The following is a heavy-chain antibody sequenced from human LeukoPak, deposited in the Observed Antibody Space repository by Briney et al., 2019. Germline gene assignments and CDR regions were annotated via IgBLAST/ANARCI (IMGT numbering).Heavy chain of an antibody. V-gene: IGHV3-23*01. CDR3: AKDFGLPIFRGVTFGY. Sequence: PGGSLRLSCAASGFTFSSYAMSWVREAPEKGLEWVSTISGSGGSTYYADSVKGRFTISRDNSKNTLYLQMNSLRAEDTAVYYCAKDFGLPIFRGVTFGYWGQGTLVTVSS. CDR2: ISGSGGST. J-gene: IGHJ4*02. D-gene: IGHD3-10*01. CDR1: GFTFSSYA.